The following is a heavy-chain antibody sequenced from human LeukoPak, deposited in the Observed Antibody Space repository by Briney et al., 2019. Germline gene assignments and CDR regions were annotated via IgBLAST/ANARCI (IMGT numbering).Heavy chain of an antibody. J-gene: IGHJ4*02. D-gene: IGHD6-13*01. CDR1: GGTFSSYA. Sequence: GASVKVSCKASGGTFSSYAISWVRQAPGQGLEWMGRIIPILGIANYAQKFQGRVTITADKSTSTAYMELSSLRSEDTAVYYCARGVRSSSWRYYFDYWGQGTLVTVSS. V-gene: IGHV1-69*04. CDR2: IIPILGIA. CDR3: ARGVRSSSWRYYFDY.